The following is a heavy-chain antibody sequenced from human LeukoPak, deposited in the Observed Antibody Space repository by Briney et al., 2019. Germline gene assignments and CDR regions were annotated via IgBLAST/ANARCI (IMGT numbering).Heavy chain of an antibody. CDR1: GGSISNYY. Sequence: SETLSLTCTVSGGSISNYYWSWIRQPPGKGLEWIGYICYSGSTNYNPSLKSRVTISVDTSKNQFSLKLSSVTAADTAVYYCARGQVIYDILTGPFDYWGQGTLVTVSS. D-gene: IGHD3-9*01. J-gene: IGHJ4*02. V-gene: IGHV4-59*01. CDR2: ICYSGST. CDR3: ARGQVIYDILTGPFDY.